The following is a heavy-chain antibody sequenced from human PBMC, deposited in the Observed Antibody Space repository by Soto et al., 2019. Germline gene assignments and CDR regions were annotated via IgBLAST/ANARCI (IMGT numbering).Heavy chain of an antibody. CDR1: GYSFTSYW. CDR2: IDPSDSYT. D-gene: IGHD6-13*01. Sequence: GESLKISCKGSGYSFTSYWISWVRQMPGKGLEWMGRIDPSDSYTNYSLSFQGHVTISADKSISTAYLQWSSLKASDTAMYYCALSHIAVAGGGMDICGKGSTITVCS. V-gene: IGHV5-10-1*01. CDR3: ALSHIAVAGGGMDI. J-gene: IGHJ6*04.